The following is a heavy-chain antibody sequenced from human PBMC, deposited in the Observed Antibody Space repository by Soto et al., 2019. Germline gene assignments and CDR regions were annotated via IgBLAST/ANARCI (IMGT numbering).Heavy chain of an antibody. CDR2: IYPGDADT. CDR3: ARYGAAGLKDAYDI. J-gene: IGHJ3*02. D-gene: IGHD1-26*01. Sequence: PGESLKISCKGFGYSFTNYWIGWVRQMPGKALEWVGIIYPGDADTRYSPSFQGQVTISADKSISTAYLQWSSLKASDTAMYYCARYGAAGLKDAYDIWGQGTRVTVSS. CDR1: GYSFTNYW. V-gene: IGHV5-51*01.